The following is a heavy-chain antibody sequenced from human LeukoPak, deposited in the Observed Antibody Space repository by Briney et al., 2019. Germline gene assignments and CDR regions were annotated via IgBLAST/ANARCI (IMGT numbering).Heavy chain of an antibody. D-gene: IGHD3-9*01. V-gene: IGHV1-2*02. CDR3: ARKYDILTGNDNWFDP. CDR2: INPNSGGT. Sequence: ASVKVSCKASGYTFTGYYMHWVRQAPGQGLEWTGWINPNSGGTNYAQKFQGRVTMTRDTSISTGYMELSRLRSDDTAVYYCARKYDILTGNDNWFDPWGQGTLVSVSS. CDR1: GYTFTGYY. J-gene: IGHJ5*02.